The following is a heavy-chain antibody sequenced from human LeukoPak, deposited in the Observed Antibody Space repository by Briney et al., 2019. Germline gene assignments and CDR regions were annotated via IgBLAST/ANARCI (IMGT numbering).Heavy chain of an antibody. J-gene: IGHJ4*02. V-gene: IGHV6-1*01. D-gene: IGHD6-13*01. CDR3: ARVAPIAAAGGYYFDY. CDR1: GDSVSSNSAA. Sequence: SQTISLTCAISGDSVSSNSAAWNWIRQSPSRGLEWLGRTYYRSKWYNDYAVSVKSRITINPDTSKNQFSLQLNSVTPEDTAVYYCARVAPIAAAGGYYFDYWGQGTLVTVSS. CDR2: TYYRSKWYN.